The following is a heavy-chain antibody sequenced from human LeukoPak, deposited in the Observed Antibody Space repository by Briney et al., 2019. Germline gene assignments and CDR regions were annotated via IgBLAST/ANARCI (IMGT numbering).Heavy chain of an antibody. J-gene: IGHJ3*02. D-gene: IGHD6-19*01. CDR1: GYTFTSYG. V-gene: IGHV1-18*01. CDR2: ISACNGNT. Sequence: ASVKVSCKASGYTFTSYGISWVRQAPGQGLEWMGWISACNGNTNYAQKLQGRVTMTTDTSTSTAYMELRSLRSDDTAVYYCARRQFSGWLRHDAFDIWGQGTMVTVSS. CDR3: ARRQFSGWLRHDAFDI.